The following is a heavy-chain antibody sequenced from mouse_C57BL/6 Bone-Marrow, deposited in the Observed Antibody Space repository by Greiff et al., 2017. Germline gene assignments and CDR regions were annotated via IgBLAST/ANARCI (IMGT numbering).Heavy chain of an antibody. V-gene: IGHV1-64*01. CDR2: IHPNSGST. CDR1: GYTFTSYW. CDR3: ARPPLITTVVATDAMDY. D-gene: IGHD1-1*01. J-gene: IGHJ4*01. Sequence: QVQLQQPGAELVKPGASVKLSCKASGYTFTSYWMHWVKQRPGQGLEWIGMIHPNSGSTNYNEKFTSKATLTVDKSSSTAYMQLSSLTSEDSAVYYCARPPLITTVVATDAMDYWGQGTSVTVSS.